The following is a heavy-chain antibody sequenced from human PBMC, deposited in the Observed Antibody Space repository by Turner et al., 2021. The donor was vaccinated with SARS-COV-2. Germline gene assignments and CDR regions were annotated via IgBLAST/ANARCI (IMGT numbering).Heavy chain of an antibody. CDR1: GFTFSSYS. J-gene: IGHJ6*02. D-gene: IGHD3-10*01. V-gene: IGHV3-48*01. CDR2: ISKSTSSI. Sequence: EVQLVESGGGLVQPGGSLRLSCAASGFTFSSYSMNWVRQAPGKGLGWVSFISKSTSSIYYADSVRGRFTISRDNAENSLYLQMNSLRAEDTAVYYCAREITASTYAMDVWGQGTTVTVSS. CDR3: AREITASTYAMDV.